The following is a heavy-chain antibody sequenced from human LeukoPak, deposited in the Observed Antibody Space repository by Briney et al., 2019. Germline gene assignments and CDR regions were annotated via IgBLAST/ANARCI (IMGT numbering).Heavy chain of an antibody. Sequence: GGPLRLSCAASGFTVRDNYMSWVRQAPGKGLEWVSVMYAGGYTYYADSVKGRFTISRDNAKNTLYLQMDSLRAEDTAVYYCARDRRDAYTFWGQGTLVTVSS. CDR3: ARDRRDAYTF. D-gene: IGHD5-24*01. V-gene: IGHV3-53*01. CDR1: GFTVRDNY. CDR2: MYAGGYT. J-gene: IGHJ4*02.